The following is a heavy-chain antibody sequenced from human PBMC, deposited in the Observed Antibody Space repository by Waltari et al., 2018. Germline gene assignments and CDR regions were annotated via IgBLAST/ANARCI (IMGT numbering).Heavy chain of an antibody. J-gene: IGHJ3*02. CDR3: ARSTKTYYDFWSGPRFDAFDI. D-gene: IGHD3-3*01. V-gene: IGHV1-69*05. Sequence: QVQLVQSGAEVKKPGSSVKVSCKASGGTFSSYAISWVRQAPGQGLEWMGGIIPILGTANYAQKFQGRVTITTDESTSTAYMELSSLRSEDTAVYYCARSTKTYYDFWSGPRFDAFDIWGQGTMVTVSS. CDR1: GGTFSSYA. CDR2: IIPILGTA.